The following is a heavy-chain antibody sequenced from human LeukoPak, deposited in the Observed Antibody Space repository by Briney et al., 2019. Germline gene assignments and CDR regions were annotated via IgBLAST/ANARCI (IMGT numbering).Heavy chain of an antibody. J-gene: IGHJ4*02. CDR2: IDYSGNT. Sequence: PSETLSLTRTVSGGSISSYYWSWIRQPPGKALEWIANIDYSGNTIYNPALKSRVTMSVDTSKNQFSLNLTSVTAADTAVYYCAREGKLTGYFGGLGFNYWGQGILVTVSP. V-gene: IGHV4-59*01. CDR1: GGSISSYY. CDR3: AREGKLTGYFGGLGFNY. D-gene: IGHD6-19*01.